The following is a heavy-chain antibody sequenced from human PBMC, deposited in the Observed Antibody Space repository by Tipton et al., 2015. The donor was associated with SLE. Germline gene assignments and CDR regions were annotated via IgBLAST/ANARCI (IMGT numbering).Heavy chain of an antibody. D-gene: IGHD5-18*01. Sequence: TLSLTCTVSGGSISSGDYYWSWIRQPPGKGLEWIGEINHSGSTNYNPSLKSRVTISVDTSKKQFSLKLSSVTAADTAVYYCARGGTAINYWGQGTLVTVSS. V-gene: IGHV4-30-4*01. J-gene: IGHJ4*02. CDR3: ARGGTAINY. CDR1: GGSISSGDYY. CDR2: INHSGST.